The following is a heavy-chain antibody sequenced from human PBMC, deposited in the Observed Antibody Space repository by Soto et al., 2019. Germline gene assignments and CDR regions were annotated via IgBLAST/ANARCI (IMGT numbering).Heavy chain of an antibody. V-gene: IGHV1-18*01. CDR2: TSAHNGYA. CDR1: GYPFTTYG. Sequence: QVQLVQSGAEVKKPGASVKVSCKASGYPFTTYGISWVRQAPGQGLEWMGSTSAHNGYASYAQKYLGRGTMTTDTSTTIAYMELRSLRSDDTAVYYCARDVRAGDVFDSWGQGTMVTVSS. D-gene: IGHD6-19*01. CDR3: ARDVRAGDVFDS. J-gene: IGHJ3*02.